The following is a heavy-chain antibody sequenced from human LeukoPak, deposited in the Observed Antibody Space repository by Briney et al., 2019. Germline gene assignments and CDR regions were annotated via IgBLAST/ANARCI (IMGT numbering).Heavy chain of an antibody. CDR2: ISGSGGST. CDR1: GFTFSSYA. Sequence: GESLRLSCAASGFTFSSYAMGWVRQAPGKGLEWVSVISGSGGSTYHADPVKGRFTISRDNSKNTLYLQMNSLRAEDTAVYYCARRDTSSSRYFDYWGQGTLVTVSS. V-gene: IGHV3-23*01. J-gene: IGHJ4*02. CDR3: ARRDTSSSRYFDY. D-gene: IGHD6-6*01.